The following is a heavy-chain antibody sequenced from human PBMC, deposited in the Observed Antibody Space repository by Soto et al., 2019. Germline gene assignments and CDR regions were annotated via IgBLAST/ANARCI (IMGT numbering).Heavy chain of an antibody. Sequence: QVQLQESGPGLVKPSETLSLTCTVSGGSVSSGSYYWSWIRQPPGKGLEWIGYIYYSGSTNYNPSLKSRVTISVDTSKNQFSLKLSSVTAADTAVYYCARGVDQLLLFDYWGQGTLVTVSS. CDR3: ARGVDQLLLFDY. CDR2: IYYSGST. D-gene: IGHD2-2*01. V-gene: IGHV4-61*01. CDR1: GGSVSSGSYY. J-gene: IGHJ4*02.